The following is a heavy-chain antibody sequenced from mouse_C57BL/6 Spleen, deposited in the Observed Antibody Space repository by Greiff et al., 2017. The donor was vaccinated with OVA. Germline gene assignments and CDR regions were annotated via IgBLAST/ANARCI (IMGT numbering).Heavy chain of an antibody. V-gene: IGHV1-62-2*01. CDR2: FYPGSGSI. CDR3: ERHGYGKNSYGYFDV. J-gene: IGHJ1*03. CDR1: GYTFTEYT. D-gene: IGHD1-1*02. Sequence: LVESGAELVKPGASVTLSCTASGYTFTEYTIHWVNQWSGQGLEWIGWFYPGSGSIKYNEKFKYQATLTADKASSTVYMELSRLTSEDSAVYLCERHGYGKNSYGYFDVWGTGTTVTVSS.